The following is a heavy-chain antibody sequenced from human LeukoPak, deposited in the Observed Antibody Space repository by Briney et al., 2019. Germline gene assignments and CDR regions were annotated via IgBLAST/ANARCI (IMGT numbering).Heavy chain of an antibody. D-gene: IGHD2/OR15-2a*01. CDR3: ASNSTKGRDV. V-gene: IGHV1-69*13. Sequence: GASVKVSCKASGYTFTSYGISWVRQAPGQGLEWMGGIIPIFGTANYAQKFQGRATITADESTSTAYMELSSLRSEDTAVYYCASNSTKGRDVWGQGTTVTVPS. CDR2: IIPIFGTA. CDR1: GYTFTSYG. J-gene: IGHJ6*02.